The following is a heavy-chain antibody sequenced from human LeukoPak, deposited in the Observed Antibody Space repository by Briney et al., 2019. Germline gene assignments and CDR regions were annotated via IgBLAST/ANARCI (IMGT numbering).Heavy chain of an antibody. CDR2: INPSGDNT. CDR1: GYTFTNNF. D-gene: IGHD2-2*01. V-gene: IGHV1-46*01. Sequence: ASVKVSCKASGYTFTNNFMHWVRQAPGQGLEWMGIINPSGDNTWYAQKFQGRVTMTRDMATSTDYMEVSSLRSEDTAVYYCARGGPAGDFIVVAPTNNAFDIWGQGTMVTVSS. J-gene: IGHJ3*02. CDR3: ARGGPAGDFIVVAPTNNAFDI.